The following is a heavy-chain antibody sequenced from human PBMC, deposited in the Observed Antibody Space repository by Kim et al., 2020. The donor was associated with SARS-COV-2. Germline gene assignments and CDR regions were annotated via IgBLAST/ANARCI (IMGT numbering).Heavy chain of an antibody. Sequence: GGSLRLSCAASGFTFSSCAMHWVRQAPGKGLEWVAVISYDRSNKNYADSVKGRFTISRDNSKNTLYLQMNSLRAEDTALYYCAREPWSRRRGRTYSYYGMDVWGQGTTVTVSS. CDR1: GFTFSSCA. CDR3: AREPWSRRRGRTYSYYGMDV. CDR2: ISYDRSNK. D-gene: IGHD3-10*01. V-gene: IGHV3-30-3*01. J-gene: IGHJ6*02.